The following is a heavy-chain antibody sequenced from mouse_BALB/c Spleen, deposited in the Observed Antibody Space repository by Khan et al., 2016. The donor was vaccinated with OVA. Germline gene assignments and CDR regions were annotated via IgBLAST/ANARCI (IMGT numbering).Heavy chain of an antibody. CDR3: ATQGSTYTWFAY. D-gene: IGHD1-1*01. CDR2: IYPYNDDT. CDR1: GYTFTSYV. V-gene: IGHV1S136*01. Sequence: VQLQQSGPELVKPGASVKMSCKASGYTFTSYVMHWVKQKPGQGLEWIGYIYPYNDDTNYHEKFKGQATLTSDKSSSTAYMELSSLTSEDSAVYYCATQGSTYTWFAYWGQGTLVTVSA. J-gene: IGHJ3*01.